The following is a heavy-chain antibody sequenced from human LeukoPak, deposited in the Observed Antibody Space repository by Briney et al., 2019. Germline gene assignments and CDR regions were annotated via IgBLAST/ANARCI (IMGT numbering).Heavy chain of an antibody. CDR1: GFIVSSNY. J-gene: IGHJ3*02. CDR3: ARGLGRELDGAFDI. V-gene: IGHV3-53*01. CDR2: IYSGGRT. D-gene: IGHD3-10*01. Sequence: GGSLRLSCAASGFIVSSNYMSWVRQAPGKGLEWVSVIYSGGRTYYADSVKGRFTISRDNSRSTLYLQTNSLRAEDTAVYYCARGLGRELDGAFDIWGQGTMVTVSS.